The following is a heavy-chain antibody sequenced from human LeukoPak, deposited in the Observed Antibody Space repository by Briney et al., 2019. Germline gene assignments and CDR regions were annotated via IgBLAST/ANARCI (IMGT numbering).Heavy chain of an antibody. CDR1: GFTFSSYA. J-gene: IGHJ4*02. CDR2: ISGSGGST. CDR3: AKGGLMVYARRIY. V-gene: IGHV3-23*01. D-gene: IGHD2-8*01. Sequence: GRSLRLSCAASGFTFSSYAMSWVRQAPGKGLEWVSAISGSGGSTYYADSVKGRFTISRDNSKKTLYLQMNSLRAEDTAVYYCAKGGLMVYARRIYWGQGTLVTVSS.